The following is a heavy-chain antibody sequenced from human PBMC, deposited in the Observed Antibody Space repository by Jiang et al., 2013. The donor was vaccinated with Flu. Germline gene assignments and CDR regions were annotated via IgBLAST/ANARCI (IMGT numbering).Heavy chain of an antibody. D-gene: IGHD3-3*01. V-gene: IGHV4-34*01. CDR2: INHSGST. J-gene: IGHJ4*02. CDR1: GGSFSGYY. Sequence: LLKPSETLSLTCAVYGGSFSGYYWSWIRQPPGKGLEWIGEINHSGSTNYNPSLKSRVTISVDTSKNQFSLKLSSVTAADTAVHYCARASALWGGYPLHGGHFDYWGQGTLVTVSS. CDR3: ARASALWGGYPLHGGHFDY.